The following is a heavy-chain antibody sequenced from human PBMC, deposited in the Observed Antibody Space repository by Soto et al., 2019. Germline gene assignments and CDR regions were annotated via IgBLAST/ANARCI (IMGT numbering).Heavy chain of an antibody. CDR3: FVDCSSTSCYARGVDY. J-gene: IGHJ4*02. CDR1: GYTLTELS. D-gene: IGHD2-2*01. V-gene: IGHV1-24*01. Sequence: ASVKVSCKVSGYTLTELSMHWVRQAPGKGLEWMGGFDPEDGETIYAQKFQGRVTMTEDTSTDTAYMELSSLRSEDTAVYYCFVDCSSTSCYARGVDYWGQGTLVTVSS. CDR2: FDPEDGET.